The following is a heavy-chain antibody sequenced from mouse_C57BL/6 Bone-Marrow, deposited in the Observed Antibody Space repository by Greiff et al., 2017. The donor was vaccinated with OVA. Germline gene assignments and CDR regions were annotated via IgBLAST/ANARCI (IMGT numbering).Heavy chain of an antibody. CDR1: GFTFSSYA. Sequence: EVQVVESGGGLVKPGGSLKLSCAASGFTFSSYAMSWVRQTPEKRLEWVATISDGGSYTYYPDNVKGRFTISRDNAKNNLYLQMSHLKSEDTAMYYCARDLGSPWFAYWGQGTLVTVSA. CDR3: ARDLGSPWFAY. V-gene: IGHV5-4*01. CDR2: ISDGGSYT. J-gene: IGHJ3*01.